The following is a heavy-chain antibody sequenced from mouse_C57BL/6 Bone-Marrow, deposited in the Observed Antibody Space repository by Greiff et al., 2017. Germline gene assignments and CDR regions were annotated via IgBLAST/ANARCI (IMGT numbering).Heavy chain of an antibody. CDR3: ARSGPLGRSFDY. V-gene: IGHV1-55*01. Sequence: VQLQQSGADLVKPGASVKMSCKASGYTFTSYWITWVKQRPGQGLEWIGEIYPTSGRTNYNEKFKSKAILTVDTSSNTAYMQLSSLTSEDSAVFYCARSGPLGRSFDYWGQGTTLTVSS. D-gene: IGHD4-1*01. CDR2: IYPTSGRT. J-gene: IGHJ2*01. CDR1: GYTFTSYW.